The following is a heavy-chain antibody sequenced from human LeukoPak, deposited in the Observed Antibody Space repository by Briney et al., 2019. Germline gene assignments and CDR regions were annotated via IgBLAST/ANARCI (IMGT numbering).Heavy chain of an antibody. CDR1: GGSISSGGNY. D-gene: IGHD3-16*02. Sequence: TSETLSLTCTVSGGSISSGGNYWSWLRQLPGKGLEWIGYIYYVGNTNYNPSLKSRLSMSVYTSNNQFSLRLTSVTAADTAVYYCARVEVIGSTRYFDYWGQGAMVSVSS. J-gene: IGHJ4*02. CDR2: IYYVGNT. V-gene: IGHV4-31*03. CDR3: ARVEVIGSTRYFDY.